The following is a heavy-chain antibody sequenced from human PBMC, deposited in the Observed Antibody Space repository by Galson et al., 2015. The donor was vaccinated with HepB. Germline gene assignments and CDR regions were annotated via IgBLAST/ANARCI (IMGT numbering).Heavy chain of an antibody. Sequence: SLRLSCAASGFTFSSYAMHWVRQAPGKGLEWVAVISYDGSNKYYADSVKGRFTISRDNSKNTLYLQMNSLRAEDTAVYYCARDGDYGAFDYWGQGTLVTVSS. CDR3: ARDGDYGAFDY. CDR2: ISYDGSNK. CDR1: GFTFSSYA. D-gene: IGHD4-17*01. V-gene: IGHV3-30-3*01. J-gene: IGHJ4*02.